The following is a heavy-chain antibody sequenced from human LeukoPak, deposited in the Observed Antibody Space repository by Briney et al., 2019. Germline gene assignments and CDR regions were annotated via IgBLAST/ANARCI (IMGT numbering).Heavy chain of an antibody. D-gene: IGHD5-18*01. CDR1: GFTLDDYA. J-gene: IGHJ4*02. Sequence: GRSLRLSCATSGFTLDDYAMHWVRQAPGKGLEWVSGISWNGATVGYADSVEGRFTISRDNANNSLYLQMNSLRAEDTALYYCARVRGYSYGYFDYWGQGTLVTVSS. CDR3: ARVRGYSYGYFDY. CDR2: ISWNGATV. V-gene: IGHV3-9*01.